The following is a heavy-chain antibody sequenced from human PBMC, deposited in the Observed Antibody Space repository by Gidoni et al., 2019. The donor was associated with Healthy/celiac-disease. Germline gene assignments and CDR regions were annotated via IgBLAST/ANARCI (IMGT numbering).Heavy chain of an antibody. Sequence: QVQLVQSGAEVKKPGSSVKVSCKASGGTFSSYTISWVRQAPGQGLEWMGRIIPILGIANYAQKFQGRVTITADKSTSTAYMELSSLRSEDTAVYYCARLGERSAYSSLMDVWGQGTTVTVSS. CDR1: GGTFSSYT. CDR2: IIPILGIA. J-gene: IGHJ6*02. D-gene: IGHD6-6*01. CDR3: ARLGERSAYSSLMDV. V-gene: IGHV1-69*02.